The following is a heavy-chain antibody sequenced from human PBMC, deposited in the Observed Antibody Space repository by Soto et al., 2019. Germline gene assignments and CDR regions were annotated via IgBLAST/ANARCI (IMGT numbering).Heavy chain of an antibody. CDR3: AKDSGGNYYYCDY. Sequence: PGGSLRLSCAASGFFFSDYAMSWVRQAPGKGPEWVSSISGSGVNTFYADSVKGRFTISRDHSKNTLYLQMNSLRAEDTAVYYCAKDSGGNYYYCDYWGQGTQVTAPQ. CDR2: ISGSGVNT. J-gene: IGHJ4*02. CDR1: GFFFSDYA. D-gene: IGHD1-26*01. V-gene: IGHV3-23*01.